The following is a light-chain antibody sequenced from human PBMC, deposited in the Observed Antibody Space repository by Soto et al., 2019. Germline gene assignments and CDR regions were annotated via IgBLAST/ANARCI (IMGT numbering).Light chain of an antibody. V-gene: IGKV3-20*01. Sequence: VSTHSPCTLSLSPGERATLSFRARQSVSSSYLAWYQQKPGQAPRLLIYGASSRATGIPDRFSGSGSGTDFTLTIRRLELEDFAVYYCQQYGSSPLITFGQGTRLEI. CDR1: QSVSSSY. J-gene: IGKJ5*01. CDR2: GAS. CDR3: QQYGSSPLIT.